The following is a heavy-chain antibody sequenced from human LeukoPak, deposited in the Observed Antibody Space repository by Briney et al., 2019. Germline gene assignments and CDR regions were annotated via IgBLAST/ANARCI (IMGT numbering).Heavy chain of an antibody. CDR3: ARAVEWWELPQGMDV. J-gene: IGHJ6*02. Sequence: ASVKVSCKASGYTFTSYGISWVRQDPGQGLEWMGWISAYNGNTNYAQKLQGRVTMTTDTSTSTAYMELRSLRSDDTAVYYCARAVEWWELPQGMDVWGQGTTVTVSS. D-gene: IGHD1-26*01. CDR1: GYTFTSYG. V-gene: IGHV1-18*01. CDR2: ISAYNGNT.